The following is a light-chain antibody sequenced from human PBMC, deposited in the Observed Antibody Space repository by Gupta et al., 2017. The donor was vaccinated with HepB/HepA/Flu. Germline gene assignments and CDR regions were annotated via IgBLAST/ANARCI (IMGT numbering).Light chain of an antibody. V-gene: IGKV3-15*01. CDR1: QSVSSN. CDR2: GAS. J-gene: IGKJ2*01. Sequence: EIVMTPSPATLSVSPGERATLSCRASQSVSSNLAWYQQKPGHPPRLLIYGASTRATGIPARFSGSGSGTEFTLTISSLQSEDFAVYYCQHYSNWPPYTFGRGTKLEIK. CDR3: QHYSNWPPYT.